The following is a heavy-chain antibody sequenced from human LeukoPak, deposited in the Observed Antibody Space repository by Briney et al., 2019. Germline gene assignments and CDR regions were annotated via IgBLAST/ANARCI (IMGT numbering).Heavy chain of an antibody. CDR3: ARFQRSHFGVAARPGYYYYMDV. Sequence: ASVKVSCKASGYTFTSYGISWVRQAPGQGLEWMGWISAYNGNTNYAQKLQGRVTMTTDTSTSTAYMELRSLRSDDTAVYYCARFQRSHFGVAARPGYYYYMDVWGKGTTVTVSS. CDR2: ISAYNGNT. V-gene: IGHV1-18*01. CDR1: GYTFTSYG. D-gene: IGHD6-6*01. J-gene: IGHJ6*03.